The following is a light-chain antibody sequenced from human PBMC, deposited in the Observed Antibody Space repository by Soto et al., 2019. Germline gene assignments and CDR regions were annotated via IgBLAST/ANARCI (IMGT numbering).Light chain of an antibody. Sequence: EIVMTQSPATLSLSPGERATLSCRASQTIDNTLAWYQQKPGQAPRLLIYGASIRATGIPDRFSGSGSGTDFTLTISRLEPEDFALYYCQQYGSSAPITFGQGTRLEIK. CDR2: GAS. CDR3: QQYGSSAPIT. J-gene: IGKJ5*01. V-gene: IGKV3-20*01. CDR1: QTIDNT.